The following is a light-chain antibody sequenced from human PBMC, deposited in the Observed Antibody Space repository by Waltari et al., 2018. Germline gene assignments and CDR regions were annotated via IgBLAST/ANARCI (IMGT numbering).Light chain of an antibody. J-gene: IGKJ2*03. CDR2: RAS. CDR3: QHGYRVPYS. CDR1: ENVNNY. V-gene: IGKV1-39*02. Sequence: DIQMTQSPSSLSASIGDRVTIACRTSENVNNYLNWYQQKPGKAPILLIYRASTLESGVPSRFSGSGSGTDYTFTISCLQSEDVATYFFQHGYRVPYSFGQGTKVEI.